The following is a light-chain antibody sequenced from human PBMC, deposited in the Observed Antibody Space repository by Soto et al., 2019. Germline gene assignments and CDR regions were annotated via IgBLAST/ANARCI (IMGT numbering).Light chain of an antibody. CDR1: SSDVGGYNC. CDR3: SSYTSGSTLYV. Sequence: QSVLTQPASVSGSPGQSITISCTGTSSDVGGYNCVSWYQQHPGKAPKLMIYDVSNRPSGVSNRFSGSKSGNTASLTISGLQAEDEADYYCSSYTSGSTLYVFGSGTKATVL. CDR2: DVS. V-gene: IGLV2-14*01. J-gene: IGLJ1*01.